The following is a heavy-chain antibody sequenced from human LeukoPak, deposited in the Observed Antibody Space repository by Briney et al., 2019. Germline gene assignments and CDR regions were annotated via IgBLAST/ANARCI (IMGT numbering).Heavy chain of an antibody. CDR1: GFTFNDYA. CDR3: AKDRVTKLAVRAFDY. CDR2: ISWYSGSI. V-gene: IGHV3-9*01. J-gene: IGHJ4*02. Sequence: GGSQRLSCAVSGFTFNDYAKHWVRQAPAKGLEWVSGISWYSGSIGYADSVKGRFTISRDNAKNSLYLQMNSLRAEDTALYYCAKDRVTKLAVRAFDYWGQGTLVTVSS. D-gene: IGHD4-17*01.